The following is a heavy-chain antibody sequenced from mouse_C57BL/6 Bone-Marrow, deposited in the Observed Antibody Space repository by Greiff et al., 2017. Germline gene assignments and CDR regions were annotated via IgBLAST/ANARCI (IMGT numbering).Heavy chain of an antibody. CDR3: ARDGAFYAMDY. CDR2: ILPGSGST. V-gene: IGHV1-9*01. J-gene: IGHJ4*01. Sequence: VQGVESGAELMKPGASVTLSCKATGYTFTGYWIEWVKQRPGHGLEWIGEILPGSGSTNYTEKFKGKATFTAATSSNKAYMQLSRLTTEDSAIYYCARDGAFYAMDYWGQGTSVTVSS. CDR1: GYTFTGYW. D-gene: IGHD2-3*01.